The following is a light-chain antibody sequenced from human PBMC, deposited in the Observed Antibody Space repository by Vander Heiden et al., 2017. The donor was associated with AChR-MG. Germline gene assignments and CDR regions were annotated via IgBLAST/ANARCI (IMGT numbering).Light chain of an antibody. V-gene: IGKV1-27*01. CDR3: QKYNNALALT. CDR2: SAS. Sequence: DILMTQSPSSLSASVGDRVTLTCRASQGISNYLAWYQQKPGQGPKLLIYSASTLQSGVPSRFSGSGSGTVFTLTISSRQPEDVATYYCQKYNNALALTFGGGTKVEIK. CDR1: QGISNY. J-gene: IGKJ4*01.